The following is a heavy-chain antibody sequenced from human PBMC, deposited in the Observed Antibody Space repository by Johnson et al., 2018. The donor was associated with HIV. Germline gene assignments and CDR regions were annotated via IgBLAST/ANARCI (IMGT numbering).Heavy chain of an antibody. CDR2: ISGSGGST. CDR3: ARDWDAFDI. CDR1: GFTVSSNY. Sequence: VQLVESGGGLVQPGGSLRLSCAASGFTVSSNYMSWVRQAPGKGLEWVSVISGSGGSTYYADSVKGRFTISRDNAKNSLYLQMNSLRAEDTAVYYCARDWDAFDIWGQGTMVTVSS. J-gene: IGHJ3*02. V-gene: IGHV3-66*01.